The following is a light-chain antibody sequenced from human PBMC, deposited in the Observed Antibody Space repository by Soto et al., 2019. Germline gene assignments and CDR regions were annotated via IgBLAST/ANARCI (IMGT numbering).Light chain of an antibody. CDR2: DAS. J-gene: IGKJ4*01. Sequence: EIVLTQSPATLSLSPGERATLSCRASQSVSSYFAWYQQKSGQAPRLLIFDASNRATGIPARFSGSGSGTDFNLTISSLEPEDFVVYYCQQRSNWPPTFGGGTKVEIK. V-gene: IGKV3-11*01. CDR3: QQRSNWPPT. CDR1: QSVSSY.